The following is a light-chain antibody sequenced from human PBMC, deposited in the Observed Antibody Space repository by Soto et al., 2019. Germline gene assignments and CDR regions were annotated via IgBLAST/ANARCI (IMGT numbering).Light chain of an antibody. Sequence: QSALTQPPSASGSLGQSVTISCTGTSSDVGSYNYVSWYQQYPGKAPKLMIYEVSKRPSGVPDRFSGSKSGNTASLTVSGLQAEDETDYYCSSYAGSNSVVFGGGNKVTVL. V-gene: IGLV2-8*01. CDR3: SSYAGSNSVV. CDR1: SSDVGSYNY. J-gene: IGLJ2*01. CDR2: EVS.